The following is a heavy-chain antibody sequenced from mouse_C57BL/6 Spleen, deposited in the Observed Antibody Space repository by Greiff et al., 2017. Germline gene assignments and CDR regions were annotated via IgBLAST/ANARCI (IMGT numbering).Heavy chain of an antibody. CDR2: INPSSGYT. CDR1: GYTFTSYW. Sequence: VQLKESGAELAKPGASVKLSCKASGYTFTSYWMHWVKQRPGQGLEWIGYINPSSGYTKYNQKFKDKATLTADKSSSTAYMQLSSLTYEDSAVYYCARSPITTVVGSSWYFDVWGTGTTVTVSS. CDR3: ARSPITTVVGSSWYFDV. D-gene: IGHD1-1*01. J-gene: IGHJ1*03. V-gene: IGHV1-7*01.